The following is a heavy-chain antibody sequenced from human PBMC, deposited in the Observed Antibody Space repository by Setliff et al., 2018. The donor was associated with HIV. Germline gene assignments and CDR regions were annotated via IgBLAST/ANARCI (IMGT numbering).Heavy chain of an antibody. J-gene: IGHJ6*03. CDR2: INHSGST. CDR1: GASITTNSYY. CDR3: ARGARLLTAYIDRWDYYYMRV. D-gene: IGHD3-9*01. Sequence: PSETLSLTCTVSGASITTNSYYWGWIRQTPEKGLEWIGEINHSGSTNYNPSLKSRITISVDTSKDQFSLKLSSVTAADTAVYYCARGARLLTAYIDRWDYYYMRVWGKGTTVTVSS. V-gene: IGHV4-39*07.